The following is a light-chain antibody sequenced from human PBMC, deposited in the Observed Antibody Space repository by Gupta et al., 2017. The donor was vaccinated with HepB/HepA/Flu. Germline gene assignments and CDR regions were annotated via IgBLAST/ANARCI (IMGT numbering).Light chain of an antibody. CDR2: GAS. Sequence: EIVLTPSPSTLSLAPGERTSLSCKARQSLFNNKFAWYQQNPGQSPRLLMYGASSGATGTPDRFSGSGSGTDCTLTITRLEPEEFAVYYGQLYERPTSSTWTFGEGTTVEVK. V-gene: IGKV3-20*01. J-gene: IGKJ1*01. CDR1: QSLFNNK. CDR3: QLYERPTSSTWT.